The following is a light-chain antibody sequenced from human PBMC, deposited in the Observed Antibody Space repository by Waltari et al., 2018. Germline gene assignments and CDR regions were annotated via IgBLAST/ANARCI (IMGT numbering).Light chain of an antibody. J-gene: IGKJ1*01. CDR2: GSS. CDR1: QSVKGT. Sequence: EIVLTQSPGTLSLSPGERATLSCRASQSVKGTLAWYQQKPGQSPRLLIYGSSTRATGIPDGFSGSWFGTDFTLTISRLEPEDFAVYYCQHYVSLPVTFGQGTKVEIK. CDR3: QHYVSLPVT. V-gene: IGKV3-20*01.